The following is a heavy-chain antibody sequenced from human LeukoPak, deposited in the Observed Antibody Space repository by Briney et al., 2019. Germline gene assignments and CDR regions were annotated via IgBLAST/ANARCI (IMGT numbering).Heavy chain of an antibody. CDR1: GFTFSSYA. CDR3: ARVFLDGSSWYRRSYYYYYYMDV. D-gene: IGHD6-13*01. J-gene: IGHJ6*03. CDR2: ISYDGSNK. V-gene: IGHV3-30*04. Sequence: SGGSLRLSCAASGFTFSSYAMHWVRQAPGKGPEWVAVISYDGSNKYYADSVKGRFTISRDNSKNTLYLQMNSLRAEDTAVYYCARVFLDGSSWYRRSYYYYYYMDVWGKGTTVTVSS.